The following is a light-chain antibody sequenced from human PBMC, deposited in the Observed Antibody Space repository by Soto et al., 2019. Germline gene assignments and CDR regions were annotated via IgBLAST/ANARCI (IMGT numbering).Light chain of an antibody. V-gene: IGLV2-14*01. CDR2: DVS. CDR1: STDVGTYIY. Sequence: QSALTQPASVSESLGQSLTFSCTGTSTDVGTYIYVSWYQQHPGKAPKLLIYDVSNRPSGVSDRFSGSKSGNTASLTISWLQAEDEADYYCSSYTTSSPYVFGTGTKLTGL. CDR3: SSYTTSSPYV. J-gene: IGLJ1*01.